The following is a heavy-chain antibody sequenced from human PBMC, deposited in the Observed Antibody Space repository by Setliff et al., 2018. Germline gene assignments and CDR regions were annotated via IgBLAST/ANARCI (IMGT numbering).Heavy chain of an antibody. CDR3: AKTPITMIVVVTFDY. CDR1: GFTVNSNY. J-gene: IGHJ4*02. Sequence: GGSLRLSCAASGFTVNSNYMSWVRQAPGKGLEWVSAISGSGGSTYYADSVKGRFTISRDNSKNTLYLQMNSLRAEDTAVYYCAKTPITMIVVVTFDYWGQGALVTVS. D-gene: IGHD3-22*01. CDR2: ISGSGGST. V-gene: IGHV3-23*01.